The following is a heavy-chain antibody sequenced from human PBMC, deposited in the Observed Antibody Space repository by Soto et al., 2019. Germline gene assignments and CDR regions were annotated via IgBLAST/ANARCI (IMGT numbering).Heavy chain of an antibody. Sequence: EVQLVESGGGSVQTGGSLRISCAASGFTFGSYWRDWVRQAPGKGLVWVSRINGDGGRTTYADSVKGRFTISRDNAHNTLYLQMDSLTADDTAVYYCASEFDGSSRYFDYWGQGTLVTVSS. CDR1: GFTFGSYW. CDR2: INGDGGRT. D-gene: IGHD2-2*03. J-gene: IGHJ4*02. V-gene: IGHV3-74*01. CDR3: ASEFDGSSRYFDY.